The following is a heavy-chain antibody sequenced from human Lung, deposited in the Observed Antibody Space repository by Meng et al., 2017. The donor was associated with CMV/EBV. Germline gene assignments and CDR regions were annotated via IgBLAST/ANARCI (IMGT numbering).Heavy chain of an antibody. CDR1: GGTMSSTNW. Sequence: QVQPQGVCPGLGKASATLSRTCAVSGGTMSSTNWWIWVRQHPGKGLEWIGEIYHSGSTNYNPSLKSRVSISVDKSKNQFSLKLSSVTAADTAVYYCARADKVRFDYWGQGTLVTVSS. CDR2: IYHSGST. CDR3: ARADKVRFDY. J-gene: IGHJ4*02. V-gene: IGHV4-4*02.